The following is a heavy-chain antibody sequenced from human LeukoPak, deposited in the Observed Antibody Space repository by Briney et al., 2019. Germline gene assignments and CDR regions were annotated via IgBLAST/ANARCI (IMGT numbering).Heavy chain of an antibody. D-gene: IGHD4-11*01. CDR1: GFTFGSHA. V-gene: IGHV3-23*01. CDR3: AKEGFYDYSNYYFDY. Sequence: PGGSLRLSCAASGFTFGSHAMSWVRQAPGKGLEWVSAISGSGGSTYYADSVKGRFTISRDNSKNTLYLQMNSLRAEDTAVYYCAKEGFYDYSNYYFDYWGQGTLVTVSS. J-gene: IGHJ4*02. CDR2: ISGSGGST.